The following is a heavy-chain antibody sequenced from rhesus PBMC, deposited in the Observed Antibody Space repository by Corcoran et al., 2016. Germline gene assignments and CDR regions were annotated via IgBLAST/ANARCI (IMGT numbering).Heavy chain of an antibody. D-gene: IGHD1-14*01. Sequence: QLQLQESGPGLVKPSETLSVTCAVSGGSISSSYWSWIRHAPGKGLEWIGYIYGIGSSTNYNPPLKSRITLSVDTAKNQRSLKLSVVTTADTAVYYCARAPDGWNDGYYWGQGVLLTVS. J-gene: IGHJ4*01. CDR3: ARAPDGWNDGYY. CDR2: IYGIGSST. V-gene: IGHV4-169*01. CDR1: GGSISSSY.